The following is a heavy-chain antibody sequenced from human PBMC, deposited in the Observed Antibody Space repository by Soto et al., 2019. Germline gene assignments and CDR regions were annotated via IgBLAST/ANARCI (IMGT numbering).Heavy chain of an antibody. V-gene: IGHV3-64D*06. CDR2: ISSNGGST. D-gene: IGHD2-2*01. Sequence: LRLSCSASGFTFSSYAMHWVRQAPGKGLEYVSAISSNGGSTYYADSVKGRFTISRDNSKNTLYLQMSSLRAEDTAVYYCVKGGIVVVPAAIEEYNWFDPWGQGTLVTVSS. CDR1: GFTFSSYA. J-gene: IGHJ5*02. CDR3: VKGGIVVVPAAIEEYNWFDP.